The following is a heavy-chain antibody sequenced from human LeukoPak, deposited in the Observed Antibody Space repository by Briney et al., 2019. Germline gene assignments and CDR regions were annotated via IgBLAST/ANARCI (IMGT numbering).Heavy chain of an antibody. CDR3: ARALISFGGVIVHDY. CDR1: GGSISSGGYY. Sequence: KSSETLSLTCAVSGGSISSGGYYWTWIRQQPGKGLEWIGYIFYSGITNYNPSLKSRVTISVDTSKNQFSLKQSSVNAADTAVYYCARALISFGGVIVHDYWGQGTLVTVSS. D-gene: IGHD3-16*02. V-gene: IGHV4-31*11. CDR2: IFYSGIT. J-gene: IGHJ4*02.